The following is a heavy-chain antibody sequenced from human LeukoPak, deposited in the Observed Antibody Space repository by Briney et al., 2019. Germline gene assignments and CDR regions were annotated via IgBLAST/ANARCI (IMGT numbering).Heavy chain of an antibody. CDR1: GGSFSGYY. Sequence: SETLSLTCAVYGGSFSGYYWSWIRQPPGKGLEWIGEINHSGSTNYNPSLKSRVTISVDTSKNQSSLKLSSVTAADTAVYYCARGRGLRYFDWLSSDYYYMDVWGKGTTVTVSS. CDR2: INHSGST. CDR3: ARGRGLRYFDWLSSDYYYMDV. J-gene: IGHJ6*03. V-gene: IGHV4-34*01. D-gene: IGHD3-9*01.